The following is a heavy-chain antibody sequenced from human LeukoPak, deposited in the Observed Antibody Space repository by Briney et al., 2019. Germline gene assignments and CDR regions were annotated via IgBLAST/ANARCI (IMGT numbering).Heavy chain of an antibody. CDR1: GGSVSSRPHF. CDR2: IYYTGSA. V-gene: IGHV4-39*02. CDR3: VRLLGGYFAGNTFDI. Sequence: PSETLSLTCTVSGGSVSSRPHFWAWIRQTPGKGLEWIGTIYYTGSANYNPSLKSRATMSVDTSKDHFSLNLSSVTATDTAVYFCVRLLGGYFAGNTFDIWGQGTVVSVSS. D-gene: IGHD3-9*01. J-gene: IGHJ3*02.